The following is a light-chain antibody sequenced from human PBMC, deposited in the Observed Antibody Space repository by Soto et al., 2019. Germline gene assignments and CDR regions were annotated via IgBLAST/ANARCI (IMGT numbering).Light chain of an antibody. Sequence: EIVPTQSPATLSVSPGERVILSCRASQSVDISLAWYQQKPGQAPRLLIYDASNRATGIPARFSGSGSGTDFTLTISSLEPEDFAVYYCQQRSNWPPITFGQGTRLEIK. V-gene: IGKV3-11*01. CDR2: DAS. J-gene: IGKJ5*01. CDR1: QSVDIS. CDR3: QQRSNWPPIT.